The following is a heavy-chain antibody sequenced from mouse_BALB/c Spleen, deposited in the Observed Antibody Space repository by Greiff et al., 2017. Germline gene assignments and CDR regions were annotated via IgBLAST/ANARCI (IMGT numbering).Heavy chain of an antibody. CDR2: IYPGNSDT. D-gene: IGHD1-1*01. J-gene: IGHJ3*01. Sequence: VQLQQSGTVLARPGASVKMSCKASGYSFTSYWMHWVKQRPGQGLEWIGAIYPGNSDTSYNQKFKGKAKLTAVTSASTAYMELSSLTNEDSAVYYCTIEAYYYGSSPFAYWGQGTLVTVSA. V-gene: IGHV1-5*01. CDR1: GYSFTSYW. CDR3: TIEAYYYGSSPFAY.